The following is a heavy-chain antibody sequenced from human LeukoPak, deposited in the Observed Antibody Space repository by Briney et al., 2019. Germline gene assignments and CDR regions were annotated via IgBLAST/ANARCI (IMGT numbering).Heavy chain of an antibody. V-gene: IGHV3-23*01. CDR3: AKDRTLYYYDSSGYYPKAFDY. D-gene: IGHD3-22*01. J-gene: IGHJ4*02. CDR1: GFTFSSYS. CDR2: ISGSGGST. Sequence: GGSLRLSCAASGFTFSSYSMNWVRQAPGKGLEWVSAISGSGGSTYYADSVKGRFTISRDNSKNTLYLQMNSLRAEDTAVYYCAKDRTLYYYDSSGYYPKAFDYWGQGTLVTVSS.